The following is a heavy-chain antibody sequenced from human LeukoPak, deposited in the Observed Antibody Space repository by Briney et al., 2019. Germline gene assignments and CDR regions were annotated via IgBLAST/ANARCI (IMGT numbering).Heavy chain of an antibody. Sequence: ASVKVSCKASGYTFTSYGISWVRQAPGQGLEWMGWISAYNGNTNYARKLQGRVTMTTDTSTSTAYMELRSLRSDDTAVYYCATTKSQRIQLWSFDYWGQGTLVTVSS. CDR2: ISAYNGNT. CDR1: GYTFTSYG. V-gene: IGHV1-18*01. CDR3: ATTKSQRIQLWSFDY. J-gene: IGHJ4*02. D-gene: IGHD5-18*01.